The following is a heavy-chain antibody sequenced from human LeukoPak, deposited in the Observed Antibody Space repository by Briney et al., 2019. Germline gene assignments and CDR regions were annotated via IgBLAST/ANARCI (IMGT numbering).Heavy chain of an antibody. V-gene: IGHV3-30*18. Sequence: GGSLRLSCAASGFTFSSYGMHWVRQAPGKGLEWVAVISYDGSNKYCADSVKGRFTISRDNSKNTLYLQMNSLRAEDTAVYYCANSQLRFLEWLVYWGQGTLVTVSS. D-gene: IGHD3-3*01. CDR2: ISYDGSNK. CDR1: GFTFSSYG. J-gene: IGHJ4*02. CDR3: ANSQLRFLEWLVY.